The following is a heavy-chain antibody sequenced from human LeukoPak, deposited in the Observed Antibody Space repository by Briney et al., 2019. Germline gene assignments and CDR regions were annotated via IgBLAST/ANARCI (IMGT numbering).Heavy chain of an antibody. CDR3: ARVDGRYYYYYGMDV. CDR2: IKQDGSEK. D-gene: IGHD3-10*01. V-gene: IGHV3-7*01. J-gene: IGHJ6*02. Sequence: GGSLRLSCAASGFPFSSYCMSWVRQAPGKGLEWVANIKQDGSEKYYVDSVKGRFTISRDNAKNSLYLQMNSLRAEDTAVYYCARVDGRYYYYYGMDVWGQGTTVTVSS. CDR1: GFPFSSYC.